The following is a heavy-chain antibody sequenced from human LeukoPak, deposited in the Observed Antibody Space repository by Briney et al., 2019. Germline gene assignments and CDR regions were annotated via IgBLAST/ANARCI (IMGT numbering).Heavy chain of an antibody. CDR3: ARYPRWDIVVVPSGDPPAYY. J-gene: IGHJ4*02. CDR1: GFTFSSYW. Sequence: GGSLRLSCAASGFTFSSYWMSWVRQAPGKGLEWVANIKQDGSEKYYVDSVKGRFTISRDNAKNSLYLQMNSLRAEDTAVYYCARYPRWDIVVVPSGDPPAYYWGQGTLVTVSS. V-gene: IGHV3-7*01. D-gene: IGHD2-2*01. CDR2: IKQDGSEK.